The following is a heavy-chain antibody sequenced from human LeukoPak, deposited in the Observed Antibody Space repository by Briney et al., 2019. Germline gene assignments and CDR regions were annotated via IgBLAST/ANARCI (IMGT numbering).Heavy chain of an antibody. Sequence: SQTLSLTCAISGDSVSSNSAAWNWIRQSPSRGLEWLGRTYYRSKWYNDYAVSVKGRITINPDTSKNQFSLQLNSVTPEDTAVYYCARDYYDSSGYYRYYYYGMDVWGQGTTVTVSS. J-gene: IGHJ6*02. CDR3: ARDYYDSSGYYRYYYYGMDV. CDR2: TYYRSKWYN. CDR1: GDSVSSNSAA. D-gene: IGHD3-22*01. V-gene: IGHV6-1*01.